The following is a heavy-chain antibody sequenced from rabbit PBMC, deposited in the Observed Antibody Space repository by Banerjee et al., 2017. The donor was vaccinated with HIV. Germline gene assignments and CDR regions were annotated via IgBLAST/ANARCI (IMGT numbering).Heavy chain of an antibody. D-gene: IGHD5-1*01. Sequence: QSLEESGGDLVKPEGSLTLTCTASGFDLNAYYYMCWVRQPPGKGLEWIACIYGGDSGTTYYASWAKGRFTVSKTSSTTVTLQVTSLTAADTATYFCTREIGIDSYADLWGPGTLVTVS. J-gene: IGHJ4*01. CDR2: IYGGDSGTT. V-gene: IGHV1S40*01. CDR1: GFDLNAYYY. CDR3: TREIGIDSYADL.